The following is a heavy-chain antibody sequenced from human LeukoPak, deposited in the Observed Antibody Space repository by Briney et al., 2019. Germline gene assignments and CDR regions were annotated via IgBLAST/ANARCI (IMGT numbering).Heavy chain of an antibody. CDR3: ARQRGSGCLDY. Sequence: AGNLRLSCAAYRFTLSNYWMSWVRQAPGKGLEWVANIKQDGSETYYVDSVKGRFTISRDNAKNSLSLQMNSLRAEDTAVYYCARQRGSGCLDYWGQGTLVTVSS. CDR2: IKQDGSET. CDR1: RFTLSNYW. D-gene: IGHD6-19*01. V-gene: IGHV3-7*01. J-gene: IGHJ4*02.